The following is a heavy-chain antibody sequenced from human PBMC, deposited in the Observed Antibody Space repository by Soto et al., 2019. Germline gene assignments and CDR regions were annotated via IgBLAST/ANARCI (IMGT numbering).Heavy chain of an antibody. CDR1: GFTFSDHY. V-gene: IGHV3-72*01. CDR2: SKNKADSYTT. Sequence: EVPLVESGGGLVQPGGSLRLSCAASGFTFSDHYMDWVRQAPGKGLEWVGRSKNKADSYTTEYAASVKGRFTISRDRSKNSLFLQMNSLKTEDTAVYYCTVWGSGNDFGAAWGQGILVTVSS. J-gene: IGHJ4*02. D-gene: IGHD3-10*01. CDR3: TVWGSGNDFGAA.